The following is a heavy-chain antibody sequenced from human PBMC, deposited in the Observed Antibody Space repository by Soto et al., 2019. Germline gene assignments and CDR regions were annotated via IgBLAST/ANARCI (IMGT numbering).Heavy chain of an antibody. D-gene: IGHD6-13*01. Sequence: GGSLRLSCAASGFTFSSYSMNWVRQAPGKGLEWVSYISSSSSTIYYADSVKGRFTISRDNAKNSLYLQMNSLRAEDTAVYYCARDFHIRSSSWDYYFDYWGQGTLVTVSS. J-gene: IGHJ4*02. CDR1: GFTFSSYS. CDR2: ISSSSSTI. V-gene: IGHV3-48*01. CDR3: ARDFHIRSSSWDYYFDY.